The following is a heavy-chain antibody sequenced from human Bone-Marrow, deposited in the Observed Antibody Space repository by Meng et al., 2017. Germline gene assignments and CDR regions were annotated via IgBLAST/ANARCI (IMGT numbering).Heavy chain of an antibody. CDR1: GYTFTSYG. CDR3: ARDLFNYYDSSGYYYRSDY. V-gene: IGHV1-18*01. CDR2: ISAYNGNT. J-gene: IGHJ4*02. D-gene: IGHD3-22*01. Sequence: QVQRGQSGAGVKKPGASVTVSCKASGYTFTSYGISWVRQAPGQGLEWMGWISAYNGNTNYAQKLQGRVTMTTDTSTSTAYMELRSLRSDDTAVYYCARDLFNYYDSSGYYYRSDYWGQGTLVTVSS.